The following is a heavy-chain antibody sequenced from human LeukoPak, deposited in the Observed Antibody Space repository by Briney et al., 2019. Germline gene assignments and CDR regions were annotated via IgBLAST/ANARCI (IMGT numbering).Heavy chain of an antibody. J-gene: IGHJ3*02. D-gene: IGHD2-15*01. CDR2: INRSGSN. CDR1: GGSFSGHY. V-gene: IGHV4-34*01. CDR3: ARTDIVVVVAASTLDAFDI. Sequence: SETLSLTCAVYGGSFSGHYWSWIRQPPGKGLEGIGEINRSGSNNYNPSLKSRVTISVDTSKNQFALKPSSVTTADTAVSYCARTDIVVVVAASTLDAFDIWGQGTMVTVSS.